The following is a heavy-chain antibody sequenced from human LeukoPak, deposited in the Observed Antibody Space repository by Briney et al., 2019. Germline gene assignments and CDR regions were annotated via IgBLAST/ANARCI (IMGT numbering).Heavy chain of an antibody. V-gene: IGHV1-2*02. CDR1: GYTFTGYY. CDR2: IHPRRGDT. Sequence: ASVKVSCKTSGYTFTGYYIHWVRQAPGQGLEWMGWIHPRRGDTNYAQKFQGRVTMTRDTSISTAYLDLSSLRSDDTAVYYCARDGDYGTGSYYRGCIDSWGQGTPVSVSP. D-gene: IGHD3-10*01. J-gene: IGHJ4*02. CDR3: ARDGDYGTGSYYRGCIDS.